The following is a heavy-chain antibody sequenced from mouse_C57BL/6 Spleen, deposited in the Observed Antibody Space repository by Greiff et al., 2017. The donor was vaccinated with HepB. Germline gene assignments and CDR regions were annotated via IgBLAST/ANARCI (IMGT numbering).Heavy chain of an antibody. D-gene: IGHD1-1*01. CDR2: IYPRSGNT. V-gene: IGHV1-81*01. Sequence: VQLQQSGAELARPGASVKLSCKASGYTFTSYGISWVKQRTGQGLEWIGEIYPRSGNTYYNEKSKGKATLTADKSSSTAYMELRSLTSEDSAVYYCASHYYGSSYGAYWGQGTLVTVSA. CDR3: ASHYYGSSYGAY. CDR1: GYTFTSYG. J-gene: IGHJ3*01.